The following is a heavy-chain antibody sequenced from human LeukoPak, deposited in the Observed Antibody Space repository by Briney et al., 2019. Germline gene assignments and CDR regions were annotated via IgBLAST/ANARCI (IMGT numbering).Heavy chain of an antibody. V-gene: IGHV2-5*01. CDR1: GFLLTTNGMG. D-gene: IGHD6-19*01. CDR2: IYWNDDT. CDR3: ARQISGWQINWFDP. J-gene: IGHJ5*02. Sequence: SGPTLVKPTQTLTLTCTFSGFLLTTNGMGVGWIRQPPGKALEWLALIYWNDDTRYSPSLKSRLTITKDTSKNQVVLTMTNMDPVDTGTYYCARQISGWQINWFDPWGQGTLVTVSS.